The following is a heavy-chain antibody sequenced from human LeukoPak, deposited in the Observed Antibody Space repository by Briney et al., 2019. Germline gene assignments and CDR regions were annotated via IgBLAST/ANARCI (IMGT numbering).Heavy chain of an antibody. CDR3: AIWFRPGWFDP. J-gene: IGHJ5*02. CDR2: IYSGGST. D-gene: IGHD3-10*01. Sequence: GGSLRLSCAASGFTVSSNYMSWVRQAPGKGLEWVSVIYSGGSTYYADSVKGRFTIFRDNSKNTLYLQMNSLRAEDTAVYYCAIWFRPGWFDPWGQGTLVTVSS. V-gene: IGHV3-53*01. CDR1: GFTVSSNY.